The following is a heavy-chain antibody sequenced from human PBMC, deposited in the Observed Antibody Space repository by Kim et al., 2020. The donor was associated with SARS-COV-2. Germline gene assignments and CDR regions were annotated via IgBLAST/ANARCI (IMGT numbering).Heavy chain of an antibody. D-gene: IGHD2-21*02. V-gene: IGHV4-39*01. CDR2: IYYSGST. CDR1: GGSISSSSYY. CDR3: ARQQHIVVVTAIRFWFD. J-gene: IGHJ5*02. Sequence: SQTLSLTCTVSGGSISSSSYYWGWIRQPPGKGLEWIGSIYYSGSTYYNPSLKSRVTISVDTSKNQFSLKLSSVTAADTAVYYCARQQHIVVVTAIRFWFD.